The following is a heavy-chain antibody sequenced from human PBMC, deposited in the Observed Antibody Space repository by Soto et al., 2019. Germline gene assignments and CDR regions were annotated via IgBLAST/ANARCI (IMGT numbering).Heavy chain of an antibody. J-gene: IGHJ3*02. CDR3: AKTVGAGAFDI. V-gene: IGHV3-30*18. CDR1: GFTFSSYG. CDR2: ISYDGSNK. D-gene: IGHD1-26*01. Sequence: QVQLVESGGGVVQPGRSLRLSCAASGFTFSSYGMHWVRQAPGKGLEWVAVISYDGSNKYYADSVKGRFTISRDNSKNTLYLQMNSLRAEDTAVYYCAKTVGAGAFDIWGQGTMVTVSS.